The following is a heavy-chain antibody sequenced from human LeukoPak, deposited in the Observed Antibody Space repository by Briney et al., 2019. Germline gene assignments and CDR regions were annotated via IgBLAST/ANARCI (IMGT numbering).Heavy chain of an antibody. J-gene: IGHJ4*02. CDR1: GFTFNNFW. Sequence: PGGSLRLSCAASGFTFNNFWMNWARQAPGKGLEWVANIKPDGSDKYYVDSVKGRFTISRDNAKNSLFLQMNSLRAGDTAVYYCARGRGLEYWGQGTLVTVSS. V-gene: IGHV3-7*01. CDR3: ARGRGLEY. CDR2: IKPDGSDK.